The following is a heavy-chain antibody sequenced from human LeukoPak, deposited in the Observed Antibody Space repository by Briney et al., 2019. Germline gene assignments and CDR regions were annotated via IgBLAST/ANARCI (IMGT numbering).Heavy chain of an antibody. CDR1: GFSISSSA. D-gene: IGHD6-19*01. Sequence: GGSLRLSCAASGFSISSSAMNWVRQAPGKGLEWVSSINNVASHIYYAGSVRGRFTISRDNAKNSVYLQMNSLRAEDTAVYYCAKESQWLALPYWWGQGTLVTVSS. J-gene: IGHJ4*02. V-gene: IGHV3-21*01. CDR3: AKESQWLALPYW. CDR2: INNVASHI.